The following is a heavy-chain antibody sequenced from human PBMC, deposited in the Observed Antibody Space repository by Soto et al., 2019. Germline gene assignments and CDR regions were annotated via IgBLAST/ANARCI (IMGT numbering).Heavy chain of an antibody. CDR1: GGSISSGDYY. Sequence: QVQLQESGPGLVKPSQTLSLTCTVSGGSISSGDYYWSWIRQPPGKGLEWIGYIYNSGSAYYNPSLMSRLTISVDTSKNQFPLKLSSVAAADTAVYYCARGTDTSGSTDYWGQGTLVTVSP. CDR2: IYNSGSA. D-gene: IGHD3-22*01. CDR3: ARGTDTSGSTDY. V-gene: IGHV4-30-4*01. J-gene: IGHJ4*02.